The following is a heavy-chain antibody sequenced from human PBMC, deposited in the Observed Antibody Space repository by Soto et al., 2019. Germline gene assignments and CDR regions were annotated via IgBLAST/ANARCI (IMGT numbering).Heavy chain of an antibody. V-gene: IGHV1-2*02. J-gene: IGHJ4*02. Sequence: ASVKVSCKASGYTFTGYYMHWVRQAPGQGLEWMGWINPNSGGTNYAQKFQGRVTMTRDTSISTAYMELSRLRSDDTAVYCCARADDYSNYDRYFDYWGQGTLVTVSS. D-gene: IGHD4-4*01. CDR3: ARADDYSNYDRYFDY. CDR2: INPNSGGT. CDR1: GYTFTGYY.